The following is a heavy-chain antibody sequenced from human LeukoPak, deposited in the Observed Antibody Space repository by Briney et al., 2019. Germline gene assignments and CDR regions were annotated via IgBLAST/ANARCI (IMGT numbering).Heavy chain of an antibody. Sequence: SVKVSCKASGGTFSSYAISWVRQAPGQGLEWMGEIIPVFCTANYEQKFQGRVSITADKSTTTAYMELSSLISDDTAVYYCVRDVFLGAVAGRRGDSWGQGTMVTVSS. CDR3: VRDVFLGAVAGRRGDS. D-gene: IGHD6-19*01. CDR1: GGTFSSYA. V-gene: IGHV1-69*06. CDR2: IIPVFCTA. J-gene: IGHJ4*02.